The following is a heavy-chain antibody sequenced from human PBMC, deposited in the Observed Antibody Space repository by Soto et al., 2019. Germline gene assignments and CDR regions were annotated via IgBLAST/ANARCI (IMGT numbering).Heavy chain of an antibody. D-gene: IGHD6-19*01. V-gene: IGHV5-51*04. CDR2: IYPDDSDT. CDR1: GYSFTKYW. CDR3: GRLGGPEAGVDY. J-gene: IGHJ4*02. Sequence: EVQLVQCGAEVKKPGEPLKISCKGSGYSFTKYWIGWVRQMPGKGLEWMGMIYPDDSDTRYSPSFHGQATISADKPISTAYLQGSSVKDSDSAMYYGGRLGGPEAGVDYWGQDTLVTVSS.